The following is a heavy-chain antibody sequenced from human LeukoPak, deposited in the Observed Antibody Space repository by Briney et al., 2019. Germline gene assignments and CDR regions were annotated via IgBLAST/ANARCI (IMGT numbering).Heavy chain of an antibody. Sequence: RGESLKISCKASGYSFTTYCIGWVRQMPGKGLEWMGIIYPGDSDTKYSPSFQGQVTISADKSISTAYLQWNRLKAADTAVYYCARLTTVTTGRQYFQHWGQGTLVSVSS. V-gene: IGHV5-51*01. J-gene: IGHJ1*01. D-gene: IGHD4-17*01. CDR1: GYSFTTYC. CDR3: ARLTTVTTGRQYFQH. CDR2: IYPGDSDT.